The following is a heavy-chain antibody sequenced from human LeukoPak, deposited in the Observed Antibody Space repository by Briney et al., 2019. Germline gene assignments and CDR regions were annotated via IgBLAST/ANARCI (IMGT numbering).Heavy chain of an antibody. D-gene: IGHD3-22*01. J-gene: IGHJ4*02. CDR1: GGSIGSHN. V-gene: IGHV4-59*11. CDR3: ARVDSSGYYTFFDY. CDR2: IYNSGSP. Sequence: SETLSLTCTVSGGSIGSHNWNWIRQPPGKGLEWIGDIYNSGSPNYNPSLKSRVTISVDTSKNQFSLKLSSVTAADTAVYYCARVDSSGYYTFFDYWGQGTLVTVSS.